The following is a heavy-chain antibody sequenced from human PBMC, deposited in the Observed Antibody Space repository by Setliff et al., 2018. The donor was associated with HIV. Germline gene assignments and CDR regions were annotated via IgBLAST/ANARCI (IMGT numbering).Heavy chain of an antibody. Sequence: GGSLRLSCAASGFTFSSYSMNWVRQAPGKGLEWVSYISSSSSTIYYADSVKGRFTISRDNAKNTLYLQMHSLRAEDTAVYYCARSRAAGFDYWGQGTLVTVSS. J-gene: IGHJ4*02. CDR2: ISSSSSTI. V-gene: IGHV3-48*04. CDR1: GFTFSSYS. CDR3: ARSRAAGFDY. D-gene: IGHD6-13*01.